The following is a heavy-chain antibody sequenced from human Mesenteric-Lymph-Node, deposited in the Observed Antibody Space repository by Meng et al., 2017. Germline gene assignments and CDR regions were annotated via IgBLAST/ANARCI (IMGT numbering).Heavy chain of an antibody. CDR3: ARDPTGGEDHQRV. CDR1: GGSISSSNW. J-gene: IGHJ4*02. V-gene: IGHV4-4*02. D-gene: IGHD1-14*01. Sequence: GLLTVPAPGLVKPSGTLSLTCSVSGGSISSSNWWSWVRQPPGKGLEWIGKIYHSGITIYNPSLKSRVTMSVDNSKNQFSLKLNSMTAADTAVYYCARDPTGGEDHQRVWGQGTLVTVSS. CDR2: IYHSGIT.